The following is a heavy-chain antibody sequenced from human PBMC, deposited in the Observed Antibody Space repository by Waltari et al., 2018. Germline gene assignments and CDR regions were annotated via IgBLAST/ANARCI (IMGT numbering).Heavy chain of an antibody. V-gene: IGHV1-24*01. D-gene: IGHD2-21*01. Sequence: QVQLVQSGAEVKKPGASVKVSCKVSGYTLTELSMHWVRQAPGKGLEWMGGFDPEDGETIYAQKFQGRVTMTEDTSTDTAYMELSSLRSEDTAVYYCATVFREVLFRLGCGGDCGALNYWGQGTLVTVSS. CDR1: GYTLTELS. J-gene: IGHJ4*02. CDR3: ATVFREVLFRLGCGGDCGALNY. CDR2: FDPEDGET.